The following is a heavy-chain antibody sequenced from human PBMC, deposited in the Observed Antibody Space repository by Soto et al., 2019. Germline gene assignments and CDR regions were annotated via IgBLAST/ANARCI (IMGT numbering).Heavy chain of an antibody. V-gene: IGHV3-53*01. CDR3: VSNAVILTGYYFDY. D-gene: IGHD3-9*01. J-gene: IGHJ4*02. CDR2: IYSGGST. CDR1: GFTVSSNY. Sequence: GGSLRLSCAASGFTVSSNYMSWVRQAPGKGLEWVSVIYSGGSTYYADSVKGRFTISRDNSKNTLYLQMNSLRAEDTAMYYCVSNAVILTGYYFDYWGQGTLVTVSS.